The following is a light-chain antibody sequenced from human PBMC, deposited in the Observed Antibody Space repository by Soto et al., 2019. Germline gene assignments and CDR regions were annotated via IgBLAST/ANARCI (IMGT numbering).Light chain of an antibody. CDR2: TNN. Sequence: QSVLTQPPSAAGTPGQTVTISCSGGTSNTGSNTVNWYHQVPGTAPKLLIYTNNLRPSGVPDRFSASVSGTSASLAISHLQSEDEGDFYCAAWDGALNGVVFGGGTQLTVL. V-gene: IGLV1-44*01. CDR3: AAWDGALNGVV. J-gene: IGLJ3*02. CDR1: TSNTGSNT.